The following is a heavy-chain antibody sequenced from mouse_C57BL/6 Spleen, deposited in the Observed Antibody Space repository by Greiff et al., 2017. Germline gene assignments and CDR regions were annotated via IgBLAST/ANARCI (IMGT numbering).Heavy chain of an antibody. CDR3: ARPIYDGYYDWFAY. D-gene: IGHD2-3*01. V-gene: IGHV1-26*01. CDR2: INPNNGGT. J-gene: IGHJ3*01. Sequence: EVQLQQSGPELVKPGASVKISCKASGYTFTDYYMNWVKQSHGKSLEWIGYINPNNGGTSYNQKFKGKDTLTVDKSSSTAYMELRSLTSEDSAVYYCARPIYDGYYDWFAYWGQGTLVTVSA. CDR1: GYTFTDYY.